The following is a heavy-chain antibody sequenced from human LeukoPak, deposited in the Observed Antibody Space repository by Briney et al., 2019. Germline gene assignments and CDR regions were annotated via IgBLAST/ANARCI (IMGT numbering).Heavy chain of an antibody. V-gene: IGHV1-69*05. Sequence: SVKVSCKASGGTFSSYAISWVRQAPGQGLEWMGGIIPIFGTANYAQKFQGRVTITTDESTSTAYMELSSLRSEDMAVYYCARAPRGVRGVPWFDPWGQGTLVTVSS. CDR2: IIPIFGTA. D-gene: IGHD3-10*01. CDR3: ARAPRGVRGVPWFDP. J-gene: IGHJ5*02. CDR1: GGTFSSYA.